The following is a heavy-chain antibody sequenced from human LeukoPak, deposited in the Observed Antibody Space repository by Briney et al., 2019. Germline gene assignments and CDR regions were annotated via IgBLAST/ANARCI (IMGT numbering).Heavy chain of an antibody. D-gene: IGHD6-13*01. V-gene: IGHV1-18*01. J-gene: IGHJ5*02. CDR2: ISAYNGNT. CDR1: GYTFTSYG. CDR3: ARSHSSSWYGDWFDP. Sequence: APVKVSCKASGYTFTSYGISWVRQAPGQGLEWMGWISAYNGNTNYAQKLQGRVTMTTDTSTSTAYMELRSLRSDDTAVYYCARSHSSSWYGDWFDPWGQGTLVTVSS.